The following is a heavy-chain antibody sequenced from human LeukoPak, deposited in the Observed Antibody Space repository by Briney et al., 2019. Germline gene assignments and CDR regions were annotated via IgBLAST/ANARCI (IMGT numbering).Heavy chain of an antibody. CDR3: ARDGSYSSGWWENWFDP. D-gene: IGHD6-19*01. Sequence: SETLSLTCTVSGGSISSSSYYWGWIRQPPGKGLEWIGSIYYSGSTYYNPSLKSRVTISVDTSKNQFSLKLSSVTAADTAVYYCARDGSYSSGWWENWFDPWGQGTLVTVSS. V-gene: IGHV4-39*07. CDR2: IYYSGST. J-gene: IGHJ5*02. CDR1: GGSISSSSYY.